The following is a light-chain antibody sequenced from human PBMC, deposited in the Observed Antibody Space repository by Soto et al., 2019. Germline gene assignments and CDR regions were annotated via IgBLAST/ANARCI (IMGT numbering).Light chain of an antibody. CDR1: SSDVGGYHY. Sequence: QSVLTQPPSASGTPGQSVAISCTETSSDVGGYHYVSWYQQHPGKAPKLMIYEVNKRPSGVPDRFSGSKSRNTASLTVSGLQAEDEADYYCSSYAGSSNVFGTGTKLTVL. V-gene: IGLV2-8*01. CDR2: EVN. J-gene: IGLJ1*01. CDR3: SSYAGSSNV.